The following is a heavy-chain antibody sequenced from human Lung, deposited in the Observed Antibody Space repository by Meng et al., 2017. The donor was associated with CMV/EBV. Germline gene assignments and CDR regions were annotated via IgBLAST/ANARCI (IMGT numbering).Heavy chain of an antibody. D-gene: IGHD3-10*01. Sequence: QVRCRDAAPARVKPLTPLALTRAVSGDPITNHNWWAWVRQPPGKGLEWIGEIPHRGSSAYNPSLKSRVSMSIDKSKNQFSLKLTSVTAADTAVYHCLRRSGGSVWGQGTLVTVSS. CDR2: IPHRGSS. V-gene: IGHV4-4*02. CDR1: GDPITNHNW. J-gene: IGHJ1*01. CDR3: LRRSGGSV.